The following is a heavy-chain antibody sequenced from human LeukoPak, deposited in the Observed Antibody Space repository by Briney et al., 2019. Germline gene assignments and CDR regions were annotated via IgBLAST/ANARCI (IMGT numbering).Heavy chain of an antibody. J-gene: IGHJ4*02. Sequence: GGSLRLSCAASGFTFSTYAVHWVRQAPGKGLEWVAVISYDGSKRYYPDSVKGRFTISRDNSKNAFLQMNSLRAEDTAVYYCARDYDTSGSYFDFFDYWGQGTLVTVSS. D-gene: IGHD3-22*01. V-gene: IGHV3-30-3*01. CDR1: GFTFSTYA. CDR2: ISYDGSKR. CDR3: ARDYDTSGSYFDFFDY.